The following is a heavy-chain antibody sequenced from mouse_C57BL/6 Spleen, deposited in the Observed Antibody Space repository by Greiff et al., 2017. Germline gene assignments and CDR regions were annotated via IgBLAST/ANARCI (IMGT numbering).Heavy chain of an antibody. CDR3: ARDSNYVLMDY. CDR1: GFTFSDYG. D-gene: IGHD2-5*01. CDR2: ISSGSSTI. V-gene: IGHV5-17*01. J-gene: IGHJ4*01. Sequence: EVKVVESGGGLVKPGGSLKLSCAASGFTFSDYGMHWVRQAPEKGLEWVAYISSGSSTIYYADTVKGRFTISRDNATNTLFLQMTSLRSEDTAMYYCARDSNYVLMDYWGQGTSVTVSS.